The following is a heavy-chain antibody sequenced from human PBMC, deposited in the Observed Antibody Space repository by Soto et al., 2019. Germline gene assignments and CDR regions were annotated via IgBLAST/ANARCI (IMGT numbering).Heavy chain of an antibody. CDR1: GFTFSSYA. J-gene: IGHJ4*02. Sequence: LRLSCAASGFTFSSYAMNWVRQAPGKGLEWVSSISGHSSNIYYADSVRGRFTISRDNAKNSVYLQMNSLRAEDTAVYYCARGLHCGGDCYSAPYYFDYWGRGTLVTV. CDR3: ARGLHCGGDCYSAPYYFDY. V-gene: IGHV3-21*01. D-gene: IGHD2-21*02. CDR2: ISGHSSNI.